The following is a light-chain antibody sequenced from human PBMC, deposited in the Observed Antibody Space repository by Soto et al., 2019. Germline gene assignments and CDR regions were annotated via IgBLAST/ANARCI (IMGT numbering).Light chain of an antibody. CDR2: AAS. CDR3: QQSYSTPFT. J-gene: IGKJ3*01. CDR1: QNISSY. Sequence: DIQMTQSPSSLSASIGDRVTITCRASQNISSYLNWYQQNPGKAPKLLIYAASSLQSGVPSRFSGSRSGADFTLTISSLQPEDFATYYCQQSYSTPFTFGPGTKVDIK. V-gene: IGKV1-39*01.